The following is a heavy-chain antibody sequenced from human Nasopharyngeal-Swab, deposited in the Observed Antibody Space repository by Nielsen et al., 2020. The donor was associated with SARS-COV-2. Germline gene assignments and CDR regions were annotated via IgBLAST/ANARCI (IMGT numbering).Heavy chain of an antibody. CDR3: ARGGDIVATIHLNWFDP. CDR1: GYTFTGYY. V-gene: IGHV1-2*06. D-gene: IGHD5-12*01. Sequence: ASVNVSCRASGYTFTGYYMHWVRQAPGQGLEWMGRINPNSGGTNYAQKFQGRVTITRDTSASTAYMELSSLRSEDTAVYYCARGGDIVATIHLNWFDPWGQGTLVTVSS. CDR2: INPNSGGT. J-gene: IGHJ5*02.